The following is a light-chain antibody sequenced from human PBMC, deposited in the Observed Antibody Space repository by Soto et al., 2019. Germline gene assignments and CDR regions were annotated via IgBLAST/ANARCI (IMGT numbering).Light chain of an antibody. CDR3: QQSSTTPQT. CDR2: LAS. Sequence: DIQMTQSPSSLSASVGDRVTITCRASQNIRNYLSWYQQKPGKAANRLINLASTLQSGVPSRFSGSGSGTDFTLTISSLQPEDFAPYYCQQSSTTPQTFGGGTRVEIK. V-gene: IGKV1-39*01. CDR1: QNIRNY. J-gene: IGKJ4*01.